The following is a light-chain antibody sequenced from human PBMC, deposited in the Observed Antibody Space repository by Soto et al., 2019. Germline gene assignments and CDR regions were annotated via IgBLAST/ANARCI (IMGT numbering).Light chain of an antibody. V-gene: IGKV3-11*01. CDR3: QQRSNWPLT. J-gene: IGKJ4*01. CDR2: DAS. Sequence: EIVLTQSPATLSLSPGERATLSCRASQSVSSYLAWYQQKPGQAPRLLIYDASNRATSIPARFSGSGSGTDFTLTISSLEPEDFAVYSCQQRSNWPLTFGGGTKVEIK. CDR1: QSVSSY.